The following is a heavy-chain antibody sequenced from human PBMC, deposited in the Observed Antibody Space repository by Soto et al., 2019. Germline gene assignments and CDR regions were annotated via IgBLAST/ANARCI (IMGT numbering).Heavy chain of an antibody. V-gene: IGHV3-23*01. D-gene: IGHD2-21*01. CDR3: AKVLNGGNSAPNNGMDV. Sequence: GGSLRLSCAASGFTFSSYAMCWVRQAPGKGLEWVSTISGGATSTYYSDSVKGRFTISRDNSRSMLFLQMNTLRADDTAVYYCAKVLNGGNSAPNNGMDVWGPGTTVTVSS. CDR1: GFTFSSYA. CDR2: ISGGATST. J-gene: IGHJ6*02.